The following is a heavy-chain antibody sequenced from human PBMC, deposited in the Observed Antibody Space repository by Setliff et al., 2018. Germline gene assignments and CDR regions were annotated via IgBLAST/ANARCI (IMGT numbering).Heavy chain of an antibody. Sequence: SETLSLTCIVSGGSINTNYYYWGWVRQPPGKGLEWIGTVSFSGSTYFNPSLKSRATILRDTSTNQFSLKLTSVTATDTAMYYCARDGGFRSGTWPLDQWGQGTLVTVSS. CDR3: ARDGGFRSGTWPLDQ. CDR2: VSFSGST. V-gene: IGHV4-39*07. J-gene: IGHJ4*02. CDR1: GGSINTNYYY. D-gene: IGHD3-16*02.